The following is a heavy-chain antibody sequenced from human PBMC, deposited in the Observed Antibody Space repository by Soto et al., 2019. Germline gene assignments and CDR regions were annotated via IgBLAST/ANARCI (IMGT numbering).Heavy chain of an antibody. J-gene: IGHJ4*02. CDR2: IYYRGNA. CDR1: DDSINSDKYY. CDR3: ARLEGLATISCYFDF. D-gene: IGHD3-9*01. V-gene: IGHV4-39*01. Sequence: SETLSLTCSVSDDSINSDKYYWGWIRQPPGKGLEWIGSIYYRGNAYYNPSLQTRVTISLDKSKSQFSLKLNSVAAADSAVYFCARLEGLATISCYFDFWGPGALVTVSS.